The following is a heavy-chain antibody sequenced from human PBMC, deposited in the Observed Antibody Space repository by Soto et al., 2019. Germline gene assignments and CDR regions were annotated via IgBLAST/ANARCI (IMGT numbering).Heavy chain of an antibody. V-gene: IGHV4-34*01. Sequence: QVQLQQWGAGLLKPSETLSLTCAVYGGSFSGYYWSWIRQPPGKGLEWIGEINNSGSTNYNPSLKIRVTISVDTSKNQFSLKLSSVTAADTAVYYCARGSIWFRGVPNWFDPWGQGTLVTVSS. J-gene: IGHJ5*02. CDR2: INNSGST. CDR1: GGSFSGYY. CDR3: ARGSIWFRGVPNWFDP. D-gene: IGHD3-10*01.